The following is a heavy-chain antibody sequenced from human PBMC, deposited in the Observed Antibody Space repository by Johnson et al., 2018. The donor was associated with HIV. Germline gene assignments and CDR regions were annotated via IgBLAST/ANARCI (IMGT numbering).Heavy chain of an antibody. J-gene: IGHJ3*02. Sequence: VQLVESGGGLVQPGGSLRLYCAASGFTFSSYAMSWVRQAPGKGLEWVSAISGSGGSTYYADSVKGRFTISRDNSKNTLYLLMNSLRVEDTALYYCARERDSSGLALDAFDTWGQGTMVTVSS. CDR1: GFTFSSYA. CDR2: ISGSGGST. CDR3: ARERDSSGLALDAFDT. V-gene: IGHV3-23*04. D-gene: IGHD3-22*01.